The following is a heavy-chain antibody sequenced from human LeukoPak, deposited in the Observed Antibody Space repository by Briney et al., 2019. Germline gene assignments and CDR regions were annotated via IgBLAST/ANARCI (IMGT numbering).Heavy chain of an antibody. CDR3: ARTDYDILTGYYIDYFDY. J-gene: IGHJ4*02. V-gene: IGHV1-18*01. D-gene: IGHD3-9*01. CDR1: GYTFTSYG. CDR2: ISAYNGNT. Sequence: ASVKVSCKASGYTFTSYGISWVRQAPGQGLEWMGWISAYNGNTNYAQKLQGRVTMTTDTSTSTAYMELRSLRSDDTAVYYCARTDYDILTGYYIDYFDYWGQGTLVTVSS.